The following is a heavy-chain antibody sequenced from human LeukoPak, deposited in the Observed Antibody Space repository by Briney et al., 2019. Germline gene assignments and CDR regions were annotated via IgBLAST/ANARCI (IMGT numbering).Heavy chain of an antibody. D-gene: IGHD5-12*01. CDR2: IYYSGST. CDR1: GGSISSGDYY. V-gene: IGHV4-30-4*01. J-gene: IGHJ4*02. Sequence: SETLSLTCTVSGGSISSGDYYWSWIRQPPGKGLEWIGYIYYSGSTYYNPSLKSRVTISVDTSKNQFSLKLSSVTAADTAMYYCARQRNGYDRDFDYWGQGTLVTVSS. CDR3: ARQRNGYDRDFDY.